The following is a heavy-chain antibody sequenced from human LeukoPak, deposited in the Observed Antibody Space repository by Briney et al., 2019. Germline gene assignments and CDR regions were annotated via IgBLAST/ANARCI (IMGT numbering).Heavy chain of an antibody. CDR1: GGSISSYY. CDR3: AKDGRKDSSGYYPNHFDY. CDR2: IYYSGST. V-gene: IGHV4-59*01. D-gene: IGHD3-22*01. Sequence: TSETLSLTCTVSGGSISSYYWSWIRQPPGKGLEWIGYIYYSGSTNYNPSLKSRVTISVDTSKNQFSLRLSSVTAADTAVYYCAKDGRKDSSGYYPNHFDYWGQGTLVTVSS. J-gene: IGHJ4*02.